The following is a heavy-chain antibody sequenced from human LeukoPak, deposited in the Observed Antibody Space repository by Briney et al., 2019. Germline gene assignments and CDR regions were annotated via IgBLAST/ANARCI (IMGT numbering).Heavy chain of an antibody. D-gene: IGHD6-13*01. CDR3: ATAAGRYYYYGMDV. V-gene: IGHV4-59*08. CDR1: GGSISSYY. J-gene: IGHJ6*02. Sequence: PSETLSLTCTVSGGSISSYYWSWIRQPPEKGLEWIGYIYYSGSTNYNPSLKSRVTISVDTSKNQFSLKLSSVTAADTAVYYCATAAGRYYYYGMDVWGQGTTVTVSS. CDR2: IYYSGST.